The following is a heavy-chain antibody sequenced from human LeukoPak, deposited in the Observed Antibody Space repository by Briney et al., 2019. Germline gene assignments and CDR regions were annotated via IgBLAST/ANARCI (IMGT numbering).Heavy chain of an antibody. CDR1: GYTFTGYY. J-gene: IGHJ6*02. V-gene: IGHV1-2*02. CDR3: ARIRAAGSGMDV. D-gene: IGHD6-13*01. Sequence: ASVKVSCKASGYTFTGYYIHWVRQAPGQGFEWMGWISPNSGGTSYAQNFQGRVTLTRDTSISTAYMEVSRLTYDDTAVYYRARIRAAGSGMDVWGQGTTVTISS. CDR2: ISPNSGGT.